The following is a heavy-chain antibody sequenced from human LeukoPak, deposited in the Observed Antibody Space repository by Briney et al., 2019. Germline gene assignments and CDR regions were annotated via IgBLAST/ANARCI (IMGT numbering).Heavy chain of an antibody. V-gene: IGHV1-69*02. CDR1: GGTFSSYT. CDR2: IIPILGIA. D-gene: IGHD3-22*01. CDR3: ARAYYYDSSGSLRFDY. J-gene: IGHJ4*02. Sequence: SVKVSCKASGGTFSSYTISWVRQAPGQGLEWMGRIIPILGIANHAQKFQGRVTITADKSTSIAYMELSSLRSEDTAVYYCARAYYYDSSGSLRFDYWGQGTLVTVSS.